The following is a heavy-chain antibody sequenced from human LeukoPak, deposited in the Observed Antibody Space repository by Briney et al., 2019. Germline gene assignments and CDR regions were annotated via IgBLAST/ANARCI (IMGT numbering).Heavy chain of an antibody. CDR3: ARGLGYCSGGSC. Sequence: PSETLSLTCAVYGGSFSGYYWSWIRQPPGKGLEWIGEINHSGSTNYNPSLKSRVTISVDTSKNQFSLKLSSVTAADTAVYYCARGLGYCSGGSCWGQGIHVTVSS. V-gene: IGHV4-34*01. D-gene: IGHD2-15*01. CDR1: GGSFSGYY. J-gene: IGHJ4*02. CDR2: INHSGST.